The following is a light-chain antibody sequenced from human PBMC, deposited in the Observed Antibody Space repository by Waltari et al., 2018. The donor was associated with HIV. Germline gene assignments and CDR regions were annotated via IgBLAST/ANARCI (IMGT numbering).Light chain of an antibody. CDR3: SSYAGSNTLL. V-gene: IGLV2-8*01. J-gene: IGLJ2*01. Sequence: QSALTQPPSASGSPGQSVTISCTGTTKDVGLYNYVSWYQQNPGEAPKLIIFEVSKRPSGVPDRFSGSKSGNTSSLTVSGLQSEDEADYFCSSYAGSNTLLFGGGTKLTVL. CDR2: EVS. CDR1: TKDVGLYNY.